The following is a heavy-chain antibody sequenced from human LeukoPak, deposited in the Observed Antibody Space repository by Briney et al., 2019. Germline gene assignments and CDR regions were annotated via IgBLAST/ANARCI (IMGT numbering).Heavy chain of an antibody. J-gene: IGHJ3*02. D-gene: IGHD1-14*01. CDR1: GGTFSSYG. CDR2: IIPIFGTA. CDR3: ASILTGTNYAFDI. Sequence: EASVKVSCKASGGTFSSYGISWVRQAGGQGLEWMGGIIPIFGTANYAQKFQGRVTITADESTSPAYMDLSSLRSEDTAVYYCASILTGTNYAFDIWGQGTMVTVSS. V-gene: IGHV1-69*01.